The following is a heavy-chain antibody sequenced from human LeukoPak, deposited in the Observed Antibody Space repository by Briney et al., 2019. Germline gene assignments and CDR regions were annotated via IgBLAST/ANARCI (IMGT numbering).Heavy chain of an antibody. J-gene: IGHJ4*02. Sequence: QPGRSLRLSCAAPGFTLSDYSMHWVRQAPGKGLEWVAVISYDGSNKYYADSVKGRFTITRDNSKNTLYLQMNSLRAEDTAAYYCARDPASGSYLDYWGQGTLVSVSS. V-gene: IGHV3-30*04. CDR3: ARDPASGSYLDY. D-gene: IGHD3-10*01. CDR1: GFTLSDYS. CDR2: ISYDGSNK.